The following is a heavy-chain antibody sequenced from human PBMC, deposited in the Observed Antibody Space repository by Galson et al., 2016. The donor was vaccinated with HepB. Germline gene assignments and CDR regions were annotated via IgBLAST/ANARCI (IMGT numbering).Heavy chain of an antibody. J-gene: IGHJ4*02. CDR1: GFTFNNYW. Sequence: SLRLSCAASGFTFNNYWISWVRQAPGKGLEWVANIKHDESEIYYVDSVKGRFIIFRDNARNSLYLQMHSLRGEDTAVYYCAKEATYGMAYSFDYWRQGSLVTVSS. CDR3: AKEATYGMAYSFDY. V-gene: IGHV3-7*01. CDR2: IKHDESEI. D-gene: IGHD2-21*01.